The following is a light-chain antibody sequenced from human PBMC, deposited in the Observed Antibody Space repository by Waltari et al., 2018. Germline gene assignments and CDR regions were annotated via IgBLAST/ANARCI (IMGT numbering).Light chain of an antibody. CDR3: QHYTEQPLT. Sequence: EIVMTQSPATLSVSPGEGATLSCRASQSVSRNLAWYQQKPGQAPRLLVFGASARATGIPARFGGSGSGTEFTLTISSLQSEDVAVYFCQHYTEQPLTFGGGTKVEIK. V-gene: IGKV3-15*01. J-gene: IGKJ4*01. CDR2: GAS. CDR1: QSVSRN.